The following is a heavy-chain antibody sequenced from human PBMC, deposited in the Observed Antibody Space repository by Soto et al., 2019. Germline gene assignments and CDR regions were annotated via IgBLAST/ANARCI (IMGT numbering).Heavy chain of an antibody. CDR2: INPNSGGT. J-gene: IGHJ4*02. V-gene: IGHV1-2*04. CDR1: GYTFTGYY. Sequence: ASVKVSCKASGYTFTGYYMHWVRQAPGQGLEWMGWINPNSGGTNYAQKFQGWVTMTRDTSISTAYMELSRLRSDDTAVYYCARDTRLLYSSSSGSFDYWGQGTLVTVSS. CDR3: ARDTRLLYSSSSGSFDY. D-gene: IGHD6-6*01.